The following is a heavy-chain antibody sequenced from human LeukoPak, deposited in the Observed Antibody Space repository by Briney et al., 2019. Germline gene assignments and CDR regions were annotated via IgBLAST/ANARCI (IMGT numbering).Heavy chain of an antibody. J-gene: IGHJ6*03. Sequence: SETLSLTCVVYGGSFSGYYWTWIRQPPGKGLEWIGEIIDTGSTKYNSSLKSRVTISVDTSKNQFSLKLRSVTAADTAVYYCARARRCSGGSCYGYYYYYYYMDVWGKGTTVTVSS. CDR2: IIDTGST. CDR1: GGSFSGYY. CDR3: ARARRCSGGSCYGYYYYYYYMDV. D-gene: IGHD2-15*01. V-gene: IGHV4-34*12.